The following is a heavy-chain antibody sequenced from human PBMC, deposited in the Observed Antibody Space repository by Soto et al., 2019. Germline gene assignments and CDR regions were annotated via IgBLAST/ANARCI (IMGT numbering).Heavy chain of an antibody. CDR3: LRAGEVQLESPAQYFGC. J-gene: IGHJ4*03. Sequence: WASVKVSCKASGYTYTSYGISWVRQATRQGLEWMGWISAYNGNTNYAQKLQGRVTMTTDTSTSTAYMELRSLRSDDTAVYYCLRAGEVQLESPAQYFGCRGKGPLGTVSS. CDR2: ISAYNGNT. D-gene: IGHD1-1*01. CDR1: GYTYTSYG. V-gene: IGHV1-18*01.